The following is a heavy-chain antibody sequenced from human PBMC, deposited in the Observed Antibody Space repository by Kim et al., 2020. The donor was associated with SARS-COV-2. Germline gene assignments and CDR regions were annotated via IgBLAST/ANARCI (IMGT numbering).Heavy chain of an antibody. Sequence: GGSLRLSCAASGFTFSSFAMRWVRQAPGKGLEWVSSISGSGGTTHYADSVKGRLTISRDNSKNTLYLQMNSLRAEDTAIYYCAKGGGSGSGTFYYFFDYWGQGTLVTVSS. CDR2: ISGSGGTT. CDR1: GFTFSSFA. D-gene: IGHD3-10*01. J-gene: IGHJ4*02. CDR3: AKGGGSGSGTFYYFFDY. V-gene: IGHV3-23*01.